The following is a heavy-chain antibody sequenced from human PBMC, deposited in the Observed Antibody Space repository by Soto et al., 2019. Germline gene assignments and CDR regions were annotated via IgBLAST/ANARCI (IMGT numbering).Heavy chain of an antibody. Sequence: EVQLVDSGGGLVQPGRSLRLSCVGSGFTFKDYAVHWVRQAPGKGLEWVSGISWNGDTIGYADSVQGRFTISRDNAKNSLYLQMNSLRTEDTALYYCAKAIHGGFNYYYMDVWGNGTTVTVSS. CDR2: ISWNGDTI. CDR3: AKAIHGGFNYYYMDV. CDR1: GFTFKDYA. V-gene: IGHV3-9*01. J-gene: IGHJ6*03. D-gene: IGHD3-16*01.